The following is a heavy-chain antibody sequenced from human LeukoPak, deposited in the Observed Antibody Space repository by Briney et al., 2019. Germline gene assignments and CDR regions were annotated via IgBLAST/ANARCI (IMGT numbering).Heavy chain of an antibody. CDR2: VDPEDGET. Sequence: GASVKVSCKVSGYTFTDYYMHWVGQAPGKGLEWMGLVDPEDGETIYAEKFQGRVTITADTSTDTAYMELSSLRSEDTAVYYCATDDYSGLLDYWGQGTLVTVSS. J-gene: IGHJ4*02. D-gene: IGHD4-11*01. CDR1: GYTFTDYY. CDR3: ATDDYSGLLDY. V-gene: IGHV1-69-2*01.